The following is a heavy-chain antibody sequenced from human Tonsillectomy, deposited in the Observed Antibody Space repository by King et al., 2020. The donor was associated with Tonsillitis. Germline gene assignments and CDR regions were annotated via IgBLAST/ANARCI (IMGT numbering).Heavy chain of an antibody. D-gene: IGHD2/OR15-2a*01. CDR1: GYTFTGQY. CDR3: ATRKIGPDSYYMDV. V-gene: IGHV1-2*02. Sequence: VQLVQSGAEVKKPGASVKVSCKASGYTFTGQYMHWVRQAPGQGLEWMGWINPNSGGTNYTQKFQGRVTMTRDTSISTAYMELNRLRSDDTAVYYCATRKIGPDSYYMDVWGKGTTVTVSS. J-gene: IGHJ6*03. CDR2: INPNSGGT.